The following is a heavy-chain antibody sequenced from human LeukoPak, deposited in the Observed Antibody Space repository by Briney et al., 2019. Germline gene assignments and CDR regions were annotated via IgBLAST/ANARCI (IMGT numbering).Heavy chain of an antibody. J-gene: IGHJ4*02. V-gene: IGHV3-7*03. CDR1: EFTFSTYW. D-gene: IGHD3-22*01. Sequence: GGSLRLSCAASEFTFSTYWMSWVRQPPGKGLEWVANIKQDGSEKYYSDSVKGRFTISRDNSKNTLYLQMNSLRAEDTAIYYCAKENWGYNWKYDSSGSGINYWGQGTLVTFSS. CDR2: IKQDGSEK. CDR3: AKENWGYNWKYDSSGSGINY.